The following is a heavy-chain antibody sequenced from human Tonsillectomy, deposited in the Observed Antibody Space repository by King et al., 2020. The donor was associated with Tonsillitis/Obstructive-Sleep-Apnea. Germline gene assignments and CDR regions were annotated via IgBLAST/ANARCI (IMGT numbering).Heavy chain of an antibody. CDR2: IYYSGST. Sequence: QLQESGPGLVKPSQTLSLTCTVSGGSISSGGYYWSWIRQHPGKGLEWIGYIYYSGSTYYNPSLKSRVTISVDTSKNQFSLKLSSVTAADTAVYYCARDGHVSSSPFSFDYWGQGTLVTVSS. D-gene: IGHD6-6*01. CDR1: GGSISSGGYY. CDR3: ARDGHVSSSPFSFDY. V-gene: IGHV4-31*03. J-gene: IGHJ4*02.